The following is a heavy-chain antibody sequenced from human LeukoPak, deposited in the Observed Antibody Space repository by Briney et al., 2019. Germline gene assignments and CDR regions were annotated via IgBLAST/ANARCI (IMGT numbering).Heavy chain of an antibody. V-gene: IGHV3-7*01. CDR3: ARARLGYCSGGSCYFWYSDYYYGMDV. J-gene: IGHJ6*02. CDR1: GFTFSSYG. CDR2: IKQDGSEK. D-gene: IGHD2-15*01. Sequence: PGGSLRLSCVASGFTFSSYGMHWVRQAPGKGLEWVANIKQDGSEKYYVDSVKGRFTISRDNAKNSLYLQMNSLRAEDTAVYYCARARLGYCSGGSCYFWYSDYYYGMDVWGQGTTVTVSS.